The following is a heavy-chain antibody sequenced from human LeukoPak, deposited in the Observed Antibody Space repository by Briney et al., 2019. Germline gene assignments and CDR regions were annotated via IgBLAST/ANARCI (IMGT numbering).Heavy chain of an antibody. CDR3: AKDTPLAAAGHYYYYMDV. V-gene: IGHV3-43*02. CDR2: ISGDGGST. CDR1: GFTFDDYA. D-gene: IGHD6-13*01. J-gene: IGHJ6*03. Sequence: PGGSLRLSCAASGFTFDDYAMHWVRQAPGKGLEWVSLISGDGGSTYYADSVKGRFTISRDNSKNSLYLQMNSLRTEDTALYYCAKDTPLAAAGHYYYYMDVWGKGTTVTVSS.